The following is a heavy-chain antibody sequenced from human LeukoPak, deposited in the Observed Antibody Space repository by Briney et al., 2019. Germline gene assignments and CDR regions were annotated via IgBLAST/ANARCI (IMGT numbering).Heavy chain of an antibody. V-gene: IGHV3-23*01. J-gene: IGHJ4*02. Sequence: GGSLRLSCAASGFAFSSYAMSWVRQAPGKGLEWVSAISGSGGSTYYADSVKGRFTISRDNSKNTLYLQMNSLRAEDTAVYYCAKDHVRAARPKPLDYWGQGTLVTVSS. CDR3: AKDHVRAARPKPLDY. CDR1: GFAFSSYA. CDR2: ISGSGGST. D-gene: IGHD6-6*01.